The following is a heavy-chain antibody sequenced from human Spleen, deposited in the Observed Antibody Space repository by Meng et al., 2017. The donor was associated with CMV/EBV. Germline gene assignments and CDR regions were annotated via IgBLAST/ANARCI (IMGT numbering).Heavy chain of an antibody. Sequence: GGSLRLSCAASGFTVSSNYMSWVRQAPGKGLEWVSVIYSVGSTYYADSVKGRFTISRDNSKNTLYLQMNSLRADDTGLYYCARDDFATNAFDIWGQGTMVTVSS. V-gene: IGHV3-53*01. D-gene: IGHD5-12*01. CDR2: IYSVGST. CDR1: GFTVSSNY. J-gene: IGHJ3*02. CDR3: ARDDFATNAFDI.